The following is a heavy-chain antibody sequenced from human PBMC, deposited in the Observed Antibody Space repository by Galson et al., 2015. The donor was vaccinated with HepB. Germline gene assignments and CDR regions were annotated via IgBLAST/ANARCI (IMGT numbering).Heavy chain of an antibody. CDR1: GGTFSSYA. D-gene: IGHD3-22*01. Sequence: SVKVSCKASGGTFSSYAISWVRQAPGQGLEWMGGIIPIFGTANYAQKFQGRVTITADKSTSTAYMELSSLRSEDTAVYYCASYDSSGYYYLFYYYGMDVWGQGTTVTVSS. CDR2: IIPIFGTA. CDR3: ASYDSSGYYYLFYYYGMDV. V-gene: IGHV1-69*06. J-gene: IGHJ6*02.